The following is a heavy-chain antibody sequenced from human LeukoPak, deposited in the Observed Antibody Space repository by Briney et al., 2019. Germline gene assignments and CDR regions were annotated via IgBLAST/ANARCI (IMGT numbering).Heavy chain of an antibody. J-gene: IGHJ4*02. CDR3: ARDHLWGSDY. V-gene: IGHV3-7*01. CDR1: GFIFSNYG. Sequence: GGSLRLSCAASGFIFSNYGMHWVRQAPGKGLEWVANIKQDGSEKYYVDSVKGRFTISKDNAKNSLYLQMNSLRAEDTAVYYCARDHLWGSDYWGQGTLVTVSS. D-gene: IGHD3-16*01. CDR2: IKQDGSEK.